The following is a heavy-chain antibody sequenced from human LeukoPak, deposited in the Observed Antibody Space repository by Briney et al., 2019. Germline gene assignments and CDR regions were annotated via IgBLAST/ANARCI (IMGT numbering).Heavy chain of an antibody. V-gene: IGHV1-46*01. CDR3: ARGRITMVRGLNWFDP. Sequence: ASVTVSCKASGYAFTSYYMHWVRQAPGQGLEWMGIINPSGGSTSYAQKFQGRVTMTRDTSTSTVYMELSSLRSEDTAVYYCARGRITMVRGLNWFDPWGQGTLVTVSS. CDR1: GYAFTSYY. J-gene: IGHJ5*02. D-gene: IGHD3-10*01. CDR2: INPSGGST.